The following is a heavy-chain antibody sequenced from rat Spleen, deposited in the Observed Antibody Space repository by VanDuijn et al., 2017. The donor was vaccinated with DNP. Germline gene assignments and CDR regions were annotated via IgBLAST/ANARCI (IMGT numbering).Heavy chain of an antibody. CDR1: GFTFNNYW. V-gene: IGHV5-31*01. J-gene: IGHJ2*01. CDR3: ARRRTVALDY. Sequence: EVQLVESGGDLVQPGRSLKLSCVASGFTFNNYWMTWIRQVPGKGLEWVASITSSGGSTYYPDSVKGRFTISRDNAKNTLYLQMNSLRSEDTATYYCARRRTVALDYWGQGVMVTVSS. CDR2: ITSSGGST. D-gene: IGHD1-8*01.